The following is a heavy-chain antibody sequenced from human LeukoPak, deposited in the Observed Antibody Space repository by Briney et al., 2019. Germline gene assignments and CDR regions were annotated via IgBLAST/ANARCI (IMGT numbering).Heavy chain of an antibody. CDR1: GYTFTGYS. CDR3: ARPSGDFNSWFDP. V-gene: IGHV1-2*02. J-gene: IGHJ5*02. D-gene: IGHD6-19*01. Sequence: ASVMVSCKASGYTFTGYSMHWLRQAPGQGLEWMGWINPNSGDTNYAQKFQDRVTLTRDTSINTAYMELTNLKSDDTAVYYCARPSGDFNSWFDPWGQGTLVTVSS. CDR2: INPNSGDT.